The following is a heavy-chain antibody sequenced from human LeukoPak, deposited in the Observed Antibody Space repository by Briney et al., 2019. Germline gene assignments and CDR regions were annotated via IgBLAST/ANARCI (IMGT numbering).Heavy chain of an antibody. J-gene: IGHJ5*02. V-gene: IGHV4-39*07. CDR2: IYYSGST. D-gene: IGHD3-16*02. CDR3: ARAGGSYDYVWGSYRHTWFDP. CDR1: GGSISSSSYY. Sequence: SETLSLTCTVSGGSISSSSYYWGWIRQPPGKGLEWIGSIYYSGSTYYNPSLKSRVTISVDTSKNQFSLKLSSVTAADTAVYYCARAGGSYDYVWGSYRHTWFDPWGQGTLVTVSS.